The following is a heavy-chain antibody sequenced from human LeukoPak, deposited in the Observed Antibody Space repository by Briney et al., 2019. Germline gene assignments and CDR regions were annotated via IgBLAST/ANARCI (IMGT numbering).Heavy chain of an antibody. Sequence: GGSLRLSCAASGFTFSSYGMHWVRQAPGKGLEWVANIKQDGSEKYCVDSVKGRFTISRDNAKNSLYLQMNSLRAEDTAIYYCARDLGGSQTSWGQGTLVTVSS. V-gene: IGHV3-7*01. CDR3: ARDLGGSQTS. CDR1: GFTFSSYG. CDR2: IKQDGSEK. J-gene: IGHJ4*02. D-gene: IGHD1-26*01.